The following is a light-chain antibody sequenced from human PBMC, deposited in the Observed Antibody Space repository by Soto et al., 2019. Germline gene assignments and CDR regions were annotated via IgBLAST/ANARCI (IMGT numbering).Light chain of an antibody. J-gene: IGLJ3*02. CDR3: SSYTTSGSRV. CDR1: SSDIGGYNY. CDR2: DVS. V-gene: IGLV2-14*01. Sequence: QSALTQPASVSGSPGQSITISCTGTSSDIGGYNYVSWHQQHPGKAPKLMIYDVSNRPSGVSNRFSGSKSGNTAALTISGLQAEDEADYFCSSYTTSGSRVFGGGTKLTVL.